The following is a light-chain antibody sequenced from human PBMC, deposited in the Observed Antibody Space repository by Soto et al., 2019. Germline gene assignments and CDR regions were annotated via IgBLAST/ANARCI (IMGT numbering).Light chain of an antibody. CDR1: QNLHSF. CDR3: QQYGGTPWT. Sequence: ENGLNQSAGTLSLSPGERATLSCRASQNLHSFLNWYQQRPGQAPRPLIYDGSKRAAGVPDRISGDGSGTDYTLTISSLEPEDFAVYYCQQYGGTPWTFGQGTKVDI. J-gene: IGKJ1*01. CDR2: DGS. V-gene: IGKV3-20*01.